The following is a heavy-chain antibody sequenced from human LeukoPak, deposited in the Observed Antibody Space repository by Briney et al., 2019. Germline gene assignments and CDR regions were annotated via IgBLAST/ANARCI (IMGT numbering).Heavy chain of an antibody. CDR2: IYYSGST. CDR1: GGSISSGGYY. J-gene: IGHJ6*02. D-gene: IGHD3-22*01. V-gene: IGHV4-31*03. CDR3: ARDRRHYDSSGAYGMDV. Sequence: SETLSLTCTVSGGSISSGGYYWSWIRQHPGKGLEWIGYIYYSGSTYYNPSLKSRVTISVDTSKNQFSLKLSSVTAADTAVYYCARDRRHYDSSGAYGMDVWGQGTTVTVSS.